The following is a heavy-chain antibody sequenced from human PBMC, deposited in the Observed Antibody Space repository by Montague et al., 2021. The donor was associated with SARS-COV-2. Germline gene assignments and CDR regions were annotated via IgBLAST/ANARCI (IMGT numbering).Heavy chain of an antibody. Sequence: GSTYYNPSLKSRITISVDTSKNQFSLKLRAVTAADTAVYYCARYWYNWNGDEGFDYWGQGPLVTVSS. D-gene: IGHD1-20*01. J-gene: IGHJ4*02. CDR3: ARYWYNWNGDEGFDY. CDR2: GST. V-gene: IGHV4-39*01.